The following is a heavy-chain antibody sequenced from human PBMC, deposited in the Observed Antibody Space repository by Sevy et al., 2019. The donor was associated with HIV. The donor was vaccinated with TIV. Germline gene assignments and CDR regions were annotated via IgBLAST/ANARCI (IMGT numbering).Heavy chain of an antibody. V-gene: IGHV3-7*01. CDR2: IKQDGSEK. CDR1: GFTFSSYW. J-gene: IGHJ6*02. D-gene: IGHD2-15*01. CDR3: ASAGIVVVVAARKEHYGMDV. Sequence: GGSLRLSCAASGFTFSSYWMSWVRQAPGKGLEWVANIKQDGSEKYYVDSVEGRFTISRDNAKNSLYLQMNSLRAEDTAVSYCASAGIVVVVAARKEHYGMDVWGQGTTVTVSS.